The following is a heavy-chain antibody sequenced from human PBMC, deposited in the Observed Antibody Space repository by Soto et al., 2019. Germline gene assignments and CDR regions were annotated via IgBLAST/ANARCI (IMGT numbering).Heavy chain of an antibody. D-gene: IGHD5-18*01. CDR3: AKGGSGYSYGYG. J-gene: IGHJ4*02. CDR1: GFTFSSYG. Sequence: QVQLVESGGGVVQPGRSLRLSCAASGFTFSSYGMHWVRQAPGKGLEWVAVISYDGSNKYYADSLKGRFTISRDNSKNTVYLQMNSLRAEDTAVYYCAKGGSGYSYGYGWGQGTLVTVS. V-gene: IGHV3-30*18. CDR2: ISYDGSNK.